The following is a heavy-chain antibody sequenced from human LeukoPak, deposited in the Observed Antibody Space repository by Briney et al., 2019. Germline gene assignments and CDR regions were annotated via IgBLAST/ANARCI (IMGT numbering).Heavy chain of an antibody. CDR1: GFTFSSYW. CDR2: IKEDGSEK. J-gene: IGHJ4*02. Sequence: GGSLRLSCAASGFTFSSYWMTWVRQAPGQGLEWVASIKEDGSEKYYVDSVKGRFTISRDNAMNSLYLQMNSLRAEDTAVYYCAAGKYFGDYWGQGTLVTVSS. D-gene: IGHD3-9*01. CDR3: AAGKYFGDY. V-gene: IGHV3-7*03.